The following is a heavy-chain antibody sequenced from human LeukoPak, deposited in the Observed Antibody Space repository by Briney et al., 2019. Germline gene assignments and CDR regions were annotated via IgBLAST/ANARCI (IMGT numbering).Heavy chain of an antibody. D-gene: IGHD2-8*01. J-gene: IGHJ4*02. CDR3: GRGERGVDY. CDR2: ISHSGST. CDR1: GYSISSGYY. V-gene: IGHV4-38-2*02. Sequence: PSETLSLSCTVSGYSISSGYYWGWIRQPPGKGLEWIASISHSGSTYYNPSLKSRVTISVDMSKNQFSLQLSSVTAADTAVYYCGRGERGVDYWGQGTLVTVSS.